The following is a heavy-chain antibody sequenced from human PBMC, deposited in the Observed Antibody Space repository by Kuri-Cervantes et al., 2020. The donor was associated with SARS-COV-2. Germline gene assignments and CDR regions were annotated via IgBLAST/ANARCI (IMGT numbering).Heavy chain of an antibody. Sequence: ETLSLTCAVYGGSFSDYYWSWVRQPPGKGLVWVSRINSDGSSTSYADSVKGRFTISRDNAKNTLYLQMNSLRAEDTAVYYCARLRVAAAGDPWGQGTLVTVSS. J-gene: IGHJ5*02. CDR2: INSDGSST. D-gene: IGHD6-13*01. CDR3: ARLRVAAAGDP. V-gene: IGHV3-74*01. CDR1: GGSFSDYY.